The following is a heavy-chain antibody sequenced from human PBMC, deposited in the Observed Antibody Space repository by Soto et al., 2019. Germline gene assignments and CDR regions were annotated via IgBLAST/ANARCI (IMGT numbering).Heavy chain of an antibody. J-gene: IGHJ5*02. CDR2: IYYSGST. D-gene: IGHD3-22*01. CDR3: ATHDSSDYYSGSPIGWFDP. V-gene: IGHV4-31*03. Sequence: QVQLQESGPGLVKPSQTLSLTCTVSGGSISSGGYYWSWIRQHPGKGLEWIGYIYYSGSTYYNPSLKSRVTISVDTSKNQFSLKLSSVTAADTAVYYCATHDSSDYYSGSPIGWFDPWGQGTLVTVSS. CDR1: GGSISSGGYY.